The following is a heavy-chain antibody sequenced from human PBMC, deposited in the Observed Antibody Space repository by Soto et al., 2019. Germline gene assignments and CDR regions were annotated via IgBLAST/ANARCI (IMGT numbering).Heavy chain of an antibody. CDR2: ISSSSSTI. J-gene: IGHJ6*02. CDR1: GFTFSSYS. CDR3: AKDRGGASSYGGECSFYYYYGMAV. V-gene: IGHV3-48*01. D-gene: IGHD2-21*01. Sequence: PGGSLRLSCAASGFTFSSYSMNWVRQAPGKGLEWVSYISSSSSTIYYADSVKGRFTISRDNSKNTLYLQMNSLRAEDTAVYYCAKDRGGASSYGGECSFYYYYGMAVWGQATTLTVSS.